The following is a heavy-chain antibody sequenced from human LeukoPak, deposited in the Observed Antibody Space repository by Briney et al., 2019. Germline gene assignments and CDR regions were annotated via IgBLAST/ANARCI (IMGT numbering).Heavy chain of an antibody. CDR2: ISGSGGST. J-gene: IGHJ4*02. Sequence: GGSLRLSCPASGFTFISYAMSWLRQAPGKGRAWVSAISGSGGSTYYADAVKGRFTISRDNSKNPLYLQMNSLRAEETAVYYCARLTMVRGKGYFDYWGQGTLVTVSS. CDR1: GFTFISYA. V-gene: IGHV3-23*01. D-gene: IGHD3-10*01. CDR3: ARLTMVRGKGYFDY.